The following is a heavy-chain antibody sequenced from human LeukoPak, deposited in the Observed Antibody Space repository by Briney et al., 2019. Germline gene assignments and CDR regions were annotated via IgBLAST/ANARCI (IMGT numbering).Heavy chain of an antibody. V-gene: IGHV1-2*04. CDR3: ARDRADYDFWSGYYTSLDY. J-gene: IGHJ4*02. CDR2: INPNSGGT. CDR1: GYTFTGYY. Sequence: GASVKVSCKASGYTFTGYYMHWVRQAPGQGLERMGWINPNSGGTNYAQKFQGWVTMTRDTSISTAYMELSRLRSDDTAVYYCARDRADYDFWSGYYTSLDYWGQGTLVTVSS. D-gene: IGHD3-3*01.